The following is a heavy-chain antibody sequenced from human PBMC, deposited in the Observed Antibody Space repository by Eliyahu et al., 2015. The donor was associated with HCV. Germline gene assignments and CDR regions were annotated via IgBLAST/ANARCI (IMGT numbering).Heavy chain of an antibody. D-gene: IGHD4-11*01. CDR1: GFTCSEFW. CDR2: IXGDGTDK. Sequence: EVHLVESGGGLVQPGGSLRLACAASGFTCSEFWMXWVGQAPGKGLEWVGNIXGDGTDKNYVDSVRGRFTISRDNAKNSLYLQMNSLRAEDTAIYYCARTVAVSDYWGQGTLGHRLL. J-gene: IGHJ4*02. CDR3: ARTVAVSDY. V-gene: IGHV3-7*03.